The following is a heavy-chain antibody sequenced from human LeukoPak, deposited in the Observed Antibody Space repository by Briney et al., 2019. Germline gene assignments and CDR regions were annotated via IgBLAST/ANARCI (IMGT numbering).Heavy chain of an antibody. CDR1: GFTFSSYS. J-gene: IGHJ4*02. CDR3: ARDFRDGYNRPY. CDR2: ISSSSSYI. D-gene: IGHD5-24*01. V-gene: IGHV3-21*01. Sequence: GGSLGLSCAASGFTFSSYSMNWVRQAPGKGLEWVSSISSSSSYIYYADSVKGRFTISRDNAKNSLYLQMNSLRAEDTAVYYCARDFRDGYNRPYWGQGTLVTVSS.